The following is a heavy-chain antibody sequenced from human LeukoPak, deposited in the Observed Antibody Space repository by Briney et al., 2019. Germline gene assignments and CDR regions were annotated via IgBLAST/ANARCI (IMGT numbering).Heavy chain of an antibody. CDR3: ARDEAYYDSSGLVFAY. D-gene: IGHD3-22*01. V-gene: IGHV3-7*01. CDR1: GFTFSSYW. CDR2: IKQDGSEK. Sequence: PGGSLRLSCAASGFTFSSYWMSWVRQAPGKGLEWVANIKQDGSEKYYVDSVKGRFTISRDNAKNSLYLQMNSLRAEDTAVYYCARDEAYYDSSGLVFAYWGQGTLVTVSS. J-gene: IGHJ4*02.